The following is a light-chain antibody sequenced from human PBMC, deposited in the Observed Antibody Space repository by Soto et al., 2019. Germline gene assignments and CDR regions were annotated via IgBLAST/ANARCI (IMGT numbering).Light chain of an antibody. J-gene: IGKJ1*01. V-gene: IGKV1-5*01. CDR3: QQYNSFAWT. CDR1: QNINTW. Sequence: DIQMTQSPSTLSASVGDSVTISCRASQNINTWLAWHHQKPGMAPKLLISDAYTLESGVPSRFSGSGSGPEFTLTISSLQPDDFGTYYCQQYNSFAWTFGQGTKVHIK. CDR2: DAY.